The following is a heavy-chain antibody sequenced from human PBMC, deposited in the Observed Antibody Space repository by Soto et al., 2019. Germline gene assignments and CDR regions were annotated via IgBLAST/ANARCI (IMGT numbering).Heavy chain of an antibody. J-gene: IGHJ3*02. Sequence: QVQLVQSGAEVKEPGSSVKVSCKVSGGTFSSQTINWVRQVPGQGLEWMGSVIPIIGEGKYAQRFLGRVTITADRPTSKAYRGRSSVRSEDTAVYYCASPAVNDLDADSSAFDIWGQGTMVTVSS. D-gene: IGHD1-1*01. CDR2: VIPIIGEG. V-gene: IGHV1-69*02. CDR1: GGTFSSQT. CDR3: ASPAVNDLDADSSAFDI.